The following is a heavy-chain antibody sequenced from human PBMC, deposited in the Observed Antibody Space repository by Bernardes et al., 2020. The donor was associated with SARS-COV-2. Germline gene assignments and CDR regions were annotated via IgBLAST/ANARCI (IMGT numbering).Heavy chain of an antibody. Sequence: GGSLRLSCAASGFSFSTYAMAWVRQAPGKGLEWGPALSGSGESTYDADSVKGRFSISRDNSKNILFLQLHSLGVEDTAIYYCAKPAEDYDILTGYSYWGQGTLVTVSS. J-gene: IGHJ4*02. CDR2: LSGSGEST. V-gene: IGHV3-23*01. D-gene: IGHD3-9*01. CDR1: GFSFSTYA. CDR3: AKPAEDYDILTGYSY.